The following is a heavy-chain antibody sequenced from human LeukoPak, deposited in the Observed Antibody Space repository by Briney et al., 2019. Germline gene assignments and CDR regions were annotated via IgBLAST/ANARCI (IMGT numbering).Heavy chain of an antibody. Sequence: SVKVSCKASGFTFTSSAMQWVRQARGQRLEWIGWIIVGSGNTNYAQKFQERVTITRDMSTSTAYMELSSLRSEDTAVYYCAALRDEGFTMIVGWGQGTLVTVSS. V-gene: IGHV1-58*02. CDR1: GFTFTSSA. D-gene: IGHD3-22*01. CDR3: AALRDEGFTMIVG. CDR2: IIVGSGNT. J-gene: IGHJ4*02.